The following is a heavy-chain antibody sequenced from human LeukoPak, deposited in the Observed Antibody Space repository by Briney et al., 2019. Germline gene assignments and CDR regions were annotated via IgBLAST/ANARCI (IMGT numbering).Heavy chain of an antibody. CDR3: ARESLTWLQSRTSWFDP. J-gene: IGHJ5*02. V-gene: IGHV4-39*07. Sequence: SETLSLTCTVSGGSISSSTYFWGWIRQPPGEGLEWIGTIYYSGSTYYNPSLKSRVTISVDSSKNQFSLRLSSVTAADTAVYYCARESLTWLQSRTSWFDPWGQGTLVTVSS. D-gene: IGHD5-24*01. CDR2: IYYSGST. CDR1: GGSISSSTYF.